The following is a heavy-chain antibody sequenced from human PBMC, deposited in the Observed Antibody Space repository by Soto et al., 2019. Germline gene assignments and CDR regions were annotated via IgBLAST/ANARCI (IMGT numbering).Heavy chain of an antibody. V-gene: IGHV1-69*13. CDR2: IIPIFGTA. CDR3: ARAAYSYGTAYLSYYYGMNV. Sequence: SVKVSCKASGGTFSTYAISWVRQAPGQGLEWVGGIIPIFGTANYAQKFQGRVTITADESTSTAYMELSSLRSEDTAVYYCARAAYSYGTAYLSYYYGMNVWGQGTTVTVSS. D-gene: IGHD5-18*01. J-gene: IGHJ6*02. CDR1: GGTFSTYA.